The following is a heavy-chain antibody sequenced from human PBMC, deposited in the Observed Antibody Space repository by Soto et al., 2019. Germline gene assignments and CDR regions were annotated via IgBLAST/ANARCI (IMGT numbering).Heavy chain of an antibody. J-gene: IGHJ4*02. D-gene: IGHD1-26*01. CDR3: AKGVQWELPLEY. V-gene: IGHV3-73*02. Sequence: EVELVESGGVLVQPGGSLKLSCAASAFTLSGSVMHWVRQASGKGLEWVGRIRTKSNNYATAYAASVKGRFTVSRDDSENTAYLQMNSLRAEDTAIYHCAKGVQWELPLEYWGQGTLVTVSS. CDR1: AFTLSGSV. CDR2: IRTKSNNYAT.